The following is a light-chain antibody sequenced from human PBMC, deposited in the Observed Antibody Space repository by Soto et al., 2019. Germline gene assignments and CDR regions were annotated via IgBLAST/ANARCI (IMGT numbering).Light chain of an antibody. V-gene: IGLV2-14*01. Sequence: QSVLTQPASVSGSPGQSITISCTGTSSDVGGYNHVSWYQHHPGKAPKRIIYEVTKRPSGVSNRFSGSKSGDTASLTISGLQAEDEADYYCSSHTASTTRIFGTGTKVTV. CDR2: EVT. J-gene: IGLJ1*01. CDR1: SSDVGGYNH. CDR3: SSHTASTTRI.